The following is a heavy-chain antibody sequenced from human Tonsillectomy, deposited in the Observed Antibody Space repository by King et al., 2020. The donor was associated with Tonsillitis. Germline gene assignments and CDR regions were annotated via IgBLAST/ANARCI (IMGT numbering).Heavy chain of an antibody. Sequence: DVQLVESGGGVVQPGGSLRLSCAASGFTFDYYAMHWVRQAPGKGLEWVSLINGDGGSTHYADSVKGRFTISRDNSENPLYLPMNSLRTEDTAFYYCAKAPGRWLHDGFDIWGQGTMVTVSS. V-gene: IGHV3-43*02. CDR3: AKAPGRWLHDGFDI. J-gene: IGHJ3*02. D-gene: IGHD4-23*01. CDR1: GFTFDYYA. CDR2: INGDGGST.